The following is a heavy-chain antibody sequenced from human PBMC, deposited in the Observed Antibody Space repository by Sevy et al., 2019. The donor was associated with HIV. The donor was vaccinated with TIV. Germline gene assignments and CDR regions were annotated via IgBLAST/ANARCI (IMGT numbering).Heavy chain of an antibody. Sequence: GGSLRLSCTASGFTFGDYAMSWVRQAPGKGLEWVGFIRSKAYGGTTEYAASVKDRFTISRDDSKSIAYLQMNSLKTEDTAVYYCTRNYYGSGSYFGYYGMDVWGQGTTVTVSS. V-gene: IGHV3-49*04. CDR1: GFTFGDYA. J-gene: IGHJ6*02. CDR3: TRNYYGSGSYFGYYGMDV. CDR2: IRSKAYGGTT. D-gene: IGHD3-10*01.